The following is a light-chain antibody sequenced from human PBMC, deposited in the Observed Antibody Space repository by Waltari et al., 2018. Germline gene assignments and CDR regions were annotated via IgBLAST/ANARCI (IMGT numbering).Light chain of an antibody. Sequence: DIQMTQSPSSLSASVGDRVTITCRASQSISSYLNLYPQKPGKAPNLLIFGASSLQSGAPSRFSGSGSGTDFTLTISSLQPEDFATYSCQQSYSTPYTFGQGTNLEIK. J-gene: IGKJ2*01. V-gene: IGKV1-39*01. CDR2: GAS. CDR1: QSISSY. CDR3: QQSYSTPYT.